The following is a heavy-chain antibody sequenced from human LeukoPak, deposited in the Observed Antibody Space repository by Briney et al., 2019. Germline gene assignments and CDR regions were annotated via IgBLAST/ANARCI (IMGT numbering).Heavy chain of an antibody. Sequence: GGSLRLSCAASGFTFSSYAMSWVRQAPGKGLEWVSAISGSGGSTYYADSVKGRFTISRDNSKNTLYLQMNSLRAEDTAVYYCAKVVSYYDILTGYYHPWGQGTLVTVSS. CDR2: ISGSGGST. CDR1: GFTFSSYA. D-gene: IGHD3-9*01. CDR3: AKVVSYYDILTGYYHP. V-gene: IGHV3-23*01. J-gene: IGHJ5*02.